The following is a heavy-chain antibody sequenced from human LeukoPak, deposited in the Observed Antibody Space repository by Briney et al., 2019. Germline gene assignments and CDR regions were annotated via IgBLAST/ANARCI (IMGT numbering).Heavy chain of an antibody. Sequence: SETLSLTCTVSGYSISSGYFWGWMRQPPGKGLEWIGSIYQSETAHYNPSLKSRVTISVDTSKNQFSLKLRSVMAADTAVYYCARGPSLGRVDYWGQGTLVTVSS. CDR2: IYQSETA. D-gene: IGHD3-10*01. J-gene: IGHJ4*02. CDR1: GYSISSGYF. V-gene: IGHV4-38-2*02. CDR3: ARGPSLGRVDY.